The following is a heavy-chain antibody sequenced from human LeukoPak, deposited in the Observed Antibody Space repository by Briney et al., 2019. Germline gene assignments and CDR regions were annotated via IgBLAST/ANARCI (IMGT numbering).Heavy chain of an antibody. D-gene: IGHD3-22*01. V-gene: IGHV3-30-3*01. J-gene: IGHJ6*02. CDR2: ISYDGSNK. CDR1: GFTFSSYA. Sequence: GGSLRLSCAASGFTFSSYAMHWVRQAPGKGLEWVAVISYDGSNKYYADSVKGRFTISRDNSKNTLYLQMNSLRAEDTAVYCCARTYYYDSSGYLSYYYYGMDVWGQGTTVTVSS. CDR3: ARTYYYDSSGYLSYYYYGMDV.